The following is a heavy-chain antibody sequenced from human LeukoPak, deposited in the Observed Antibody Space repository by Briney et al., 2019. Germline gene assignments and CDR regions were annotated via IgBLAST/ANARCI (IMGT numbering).Heavy chain of an antibody. CDR3: TLTVAVPGTSDY. CDR1: GFTFSGAA. V-gene: IGHV3-73*01. Sequence: GGSLRLSCAASGFTFSGAAMHWVRQASGKGLEWFGRIRSKTESYATEYAASVKGRFTISRAESQNMAYLQMNSLKTEDTAVYYCTLTVAVPGTSDYWGQGTLATVSS. CDR2: IRSKTESYAT. J-gene: IGHJ4*02. D-gene: IGHD6-19*01.